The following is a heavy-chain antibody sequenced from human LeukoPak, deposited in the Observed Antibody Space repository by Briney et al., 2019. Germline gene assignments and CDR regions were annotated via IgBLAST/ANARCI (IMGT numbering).Heavy chain of an antibody. D-gene: IGHD3-16*01. CDR1: GFTVSDDY. CDR3: AKTGMTTLYFFDY. J-gene: IGHJ4*02. Sequence: GGSLRLSCAASGFTVSDDYMTWVRQAPGKGLEWVSGIYSGGSTYYADSVKGRFTISRDNSRNTLYLQVYSLRAEDTAVYYCAKTGMTTLYFFDYWGQGTLVTVSS. V-gene: IGHV3-53*01. CDR2: IYSGGST.